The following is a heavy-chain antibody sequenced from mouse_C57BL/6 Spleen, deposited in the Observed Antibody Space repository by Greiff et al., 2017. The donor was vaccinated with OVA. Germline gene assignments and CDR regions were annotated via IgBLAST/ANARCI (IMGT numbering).Heavy chain of an antibody. D-gene: IGHD1-1*01. Sequence: QVQLKQPGAELVKPGASVKMSCKASGYTFTSYWITWVKQRPGQGLEWIGDIYPGSGSTNYNEKFKSKAKLTVDTSSSTAYMQLSSLTSEDSAVYYCARRNYYGSSWYFDVWGTGTTVTVSS. CDR3: ARRNYYGSSWYFDV. J-gene: IGHJ1*03. CDR2: IYPGSGST. V-gene: IGHV1-55*01. CDR1: GYTFTSYW.